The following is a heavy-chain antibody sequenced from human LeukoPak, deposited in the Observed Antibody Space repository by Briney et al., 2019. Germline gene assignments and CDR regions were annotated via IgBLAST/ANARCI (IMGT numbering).Heavy chain of an antibody. CDR2: INSNGNT. D-gene: IGHD5-12*01. CDR1: GFSISGYA. CDR3: AKDQVGWISSRFDP. V-gene: IGHV3-23*01. J-gene: IGHJ5*02. Sequence: GGSLRLSCAASGFSISGYAMSWVRQAPGKGLEWVSGINSNGNTYNADSVKGRFTISRHNSKNTLYLQMNSLRVEDTAVYYCAKDQVGWISSRFDPWGQGTVVTVSS.